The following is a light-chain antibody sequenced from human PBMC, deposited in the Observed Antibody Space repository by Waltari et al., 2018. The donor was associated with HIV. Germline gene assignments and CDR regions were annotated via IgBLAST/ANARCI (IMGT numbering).Light chain of an antibody. CDR2: EVY. CDR3: SSDAGINTYVL. Sequence: QSALTQPPSASGSPGQSVTISCNGTSSDVGGNNYVSWYQQYPGKAPRLMIYEVYKRPSWGPHCYSGSQSGNTASLTVSGLQAEDEANYYCSSDAGINTYVLFGGGTKLTVL. V-gene: IGLV2-8*01. J-gene: IGLJ2*01. CDR1: SSDVGGNNY.